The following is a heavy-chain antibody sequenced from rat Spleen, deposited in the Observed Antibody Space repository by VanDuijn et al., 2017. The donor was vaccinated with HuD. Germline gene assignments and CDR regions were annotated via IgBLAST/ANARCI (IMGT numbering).Heavy chain of an antibody. CDR1: GFTFSSYG. CDR2: ISSSSGT. Sequence: VQLVESGGGLVQPGKSLKLSCSASGFTFSSYGMHWIRQAPGKGLDWVAYISSSSGTVYADAVKGRFTISRDNAKNTLYLQLNSLKSEDTAIYYCARDWFAYWGQGTLVTVSS. V-gene: IGHV5-62*01. J-gene: IGHJ3*01. D-gene: IGHD4-3*01. CDR3: ARDWFAY.